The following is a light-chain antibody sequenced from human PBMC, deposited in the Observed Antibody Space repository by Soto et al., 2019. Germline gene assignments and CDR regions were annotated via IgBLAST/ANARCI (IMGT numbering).Light chain of an antibody. CDR3: QQYGSSPIT. Sequence: EIVLTQSPGTLSLSPGERATLSCRASQSVSSSSLAWYQQKPGQAPSLLINGASSRATGVPDRFSGSGSGTDFTLTITRLEPEDFAVYYCQQYGSSPITFGQGTK. V-gene: IGKV3-20*01. CDR2: GAS. J-gene: IGKJ1*01. CDR1: QSVSSSS.